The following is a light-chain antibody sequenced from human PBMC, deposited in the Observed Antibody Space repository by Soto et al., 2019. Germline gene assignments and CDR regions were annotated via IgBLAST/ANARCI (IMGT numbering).Light chain of an antibody. CDR2: EVS. V-gene: IGLV2-23*02. CDR3: CSYAGSRTFV. CDR1: SSDVGGYNS. Sequence: QSALTQPASVSGSPGQSITISCTGTSSDVGGYNSVSWFQQHPSKAPKLIIYEVSHRPSGVSIRFSGSKSGNTASLTISGLQAEDEADYYCCSYAGSRTFVFGTQTKLTVL. J-gene: IGLJ1*01.